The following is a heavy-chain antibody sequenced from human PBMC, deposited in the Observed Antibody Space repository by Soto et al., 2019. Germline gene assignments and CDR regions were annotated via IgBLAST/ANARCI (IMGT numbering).Heavy chain of an antibody. J-gene: IGHJ6*02. Sequence: SVQVSCKASGSTFTSSAVQWVRQARGQRLEWIGWIVVGSGNTNYAQKFQERVTITRDMSTSPAYMELSSLRSEDTAVYYCAAGRTTGYNSGWYLIYYYYGMDGWGQGTTGTVSS. D-gene: IGHD6-19*01. CDR3: AAGRTTGYNSGWYLIYYYYGMDG. V-gene: IGHV1-58*01. CDR1: GSTFTSSA. CDR2: IVVGSGNT.